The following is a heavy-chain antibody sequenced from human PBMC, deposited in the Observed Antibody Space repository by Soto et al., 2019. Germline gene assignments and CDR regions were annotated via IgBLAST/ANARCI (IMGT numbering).Heavy chain of an antibody. V-gene: IGHV3-23*01. J-gene: IGHJ4*02. CDR2: ISSSSKST. CDR3: GEEFMSACVPLDF. CDR1: GFAFSSFA. D-gene: IGHD3-16*01. Sequence: EVQLLESGGGLVQPGGSLRLSCAASGFAFSSFAMSWVRQAPGKAPEWVASISSSSKSTHYADSVQGRFTVSRDNSRSLYYQQMSLVSAEETAVDYCGEEFMSACVPLDFWGQGTLVTVSS.